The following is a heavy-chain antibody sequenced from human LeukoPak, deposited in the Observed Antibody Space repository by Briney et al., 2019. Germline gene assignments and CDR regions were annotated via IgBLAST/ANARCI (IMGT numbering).Heavy chain of an antibody. CDR2: IHSSGST. CDR3: ARVTYDWRSFDI. Sequence: PSETLSLTCTVSGGSISSRSYYSAWIRQPPGKGLEWIASIHSSGSTYYKLSLTSRVTISVDTSKNQFSLKVSSVTAADTAVHYCARVTYDWRSFDIWGQGTMVTVSS. J-gene: IGHJ3*02. V-gene: IGHV4-39*07. CDR1: GGSISSRSYY. D-gene: IGHD1-1*01.